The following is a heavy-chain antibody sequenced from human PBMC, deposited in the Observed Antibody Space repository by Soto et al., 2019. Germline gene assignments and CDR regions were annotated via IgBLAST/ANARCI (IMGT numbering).Heavy chain of an antibody. CDR1: GFTFSSYA. J-gene: IGHJ4*02. CDR3: ARDRTPIAAAAPGY. CDR2: ISYDGSNK. Sequence: GGSLRLSCAASGFTFSSYAIHWVRQAPGKGLEWVAVISYDGSNKYYADSVKGRFTISRDNSKNTLYLQMNSLRAEDTAVYYCARDRTPIAAAAPGYWGQGTLVTVSS. V-gene: IGHV3-30-3*01. D-gene: IGHD6-13*01.